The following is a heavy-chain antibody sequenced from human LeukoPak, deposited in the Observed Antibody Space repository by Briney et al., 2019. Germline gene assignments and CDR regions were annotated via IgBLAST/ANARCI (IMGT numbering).Heavy chain of an antibody. V-gene: IGHV4-39*01. Sequence: PSETLSLTCTVSGGSISSSSYYWGWIRQPPGKGLEWIGSIYYSGSTYYNPSLKSRVTISVDTSKNQFSLKLSSVTAADTAVYYCARHWGPLLLFVDYWGQGTLVTVSS. J-gene: IGHJ4*02. CDR2: IYYSGST. CDR3: ARHWGPLLLFVDY. CDR1: GGSISSSSYY. D-gene: IGHD2/OR15-2a*01.